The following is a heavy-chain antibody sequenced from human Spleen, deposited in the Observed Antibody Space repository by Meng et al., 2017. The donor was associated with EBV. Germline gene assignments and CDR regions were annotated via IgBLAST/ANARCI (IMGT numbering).Heavy chain of an antibody. D-gene: IGHD5-12*01. CDR1: GGSFSGYY. V-gene: IGHV4-34*01. J-gene: IGHJ4*02. Sequence: VKRQQGGAVLLKTSVTLSLMCAVYGGSFSGYYWAWIRQRPGKGLEGIGSINQSVCTTYIPSLKSRVTISGDTSKTRFSLNLISVTAADTAVYYCASAPPGLPHDSWGQGTLVTVSS. CDR3: ASAPPGLPHDS. CDR2: INQSVCT.